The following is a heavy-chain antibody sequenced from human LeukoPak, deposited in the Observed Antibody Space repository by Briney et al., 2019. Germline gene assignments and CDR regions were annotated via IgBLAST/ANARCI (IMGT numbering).Heavy chain of an antibody. Sequence: PGGSLRLSCAASGFTFSSYAMSWVRQAPGKGLEWVSAISGSGGSTYYADSVKGRFTISRGNSKNTLYLQMNSLRAEDTAVYYCAKVWSVPDYFDYWGQGTLVTVSS. CDR3: AKVWSVPDYFDY. J-gene: IGHJ4*02. D-gene: IGHD1-1*01. CDR2: ISGSGGST. V-gene: IGHV3-23*01. CDR1: GFTFSSYA.